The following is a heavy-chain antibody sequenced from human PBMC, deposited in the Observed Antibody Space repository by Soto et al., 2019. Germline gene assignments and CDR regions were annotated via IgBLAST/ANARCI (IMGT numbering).Heavy chain of an antibody. CDR2: IYHSGST. CDR3: ARRYSSSWYEFDY. J-gene: IGHJ4*02. V-gene: IGHV4-4*02. CDR1: GGSISSSNW. Sequence: QVQLQESGPGLVKPSGTLSLTCAVSGGSISSSNWWSWVRQPPGKGLEWIGEIYHSGSTNYNPSLKSRVTLSVDKSKNQFSLKMSSVTAADTAVYYCARRYSSSWYEFDYWGQGTLVTVSS. D-gene: IGHD6-13*01.